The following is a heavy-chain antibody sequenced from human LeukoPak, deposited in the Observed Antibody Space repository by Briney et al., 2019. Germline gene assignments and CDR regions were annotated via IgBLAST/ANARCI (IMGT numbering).Heavy chain of an antibody. V-gene: IGHV4-4*02. J-gene: IGHJ4*02. D-gene: IGHD3-22*01. CDR2: MYLSGTT. Sequence: SETLSLTCTVSGDSINSLDLWSWVRQPPGKGLEWIGEMYLSGTTHSNPSVKSRVTISIDKSKNQFFLNSSSVTAADTAVYYCAGLVGRYSSGLYYYYFDYWGQGTLVTVSS. CDR3: AGLVGRYSSGLYYYYFDY. CDR1: GDSINSLDL.